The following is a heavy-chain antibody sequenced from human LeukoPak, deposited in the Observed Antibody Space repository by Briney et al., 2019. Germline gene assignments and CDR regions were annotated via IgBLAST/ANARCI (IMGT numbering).Heavy chain of an antibody. CDR1: GFTFSSCW. V-gene: IGHV3-7*01. Sequence: PGGSLRLSCAASGFTFSSCWMSWVRQAPGKGLEWVANIKQDGSEKYYVDSVKGRFTISRDNAKNSLYLQMNSLRAEDTAVYYCARRVVGSGSYYTPYYFDYWGQGTLVTVSS. CDR2: IKQDGSEK. D-gene: IGHD3-10*01. J-gene: IGHJ4*02. CDR3: ARRVVGSGSYYTPYYFDY.